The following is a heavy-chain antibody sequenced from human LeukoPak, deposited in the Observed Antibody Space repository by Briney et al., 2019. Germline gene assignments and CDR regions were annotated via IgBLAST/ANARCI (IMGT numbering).Heavy chain of an antibody. J-gene: IGHJ4*02. CDR2: ISYDGSNK. Sequence: GGSLRLSCAASGFTFSSYAVHWVRQAPGKGLEWVAVISYDGSNKYYADSVEGRFTISRDNSKNTLYLQMNNVRAEDTAIYYCARVACSSTSCPDYWGQGTLVTVSS. D-gene: IGHD2-2*01. CDR3: ARVACSSTSCPDY. V-gene: IGHV3-30*04. CDR1: GFTFSSYA.